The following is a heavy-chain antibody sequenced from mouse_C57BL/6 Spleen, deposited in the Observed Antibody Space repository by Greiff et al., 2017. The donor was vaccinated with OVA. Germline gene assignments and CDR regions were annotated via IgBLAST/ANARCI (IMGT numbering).Heavy chain of an antibody. CDR3: AREFTTVVAGAMDY. CDR2: IDPNSGGT. CDR1: GYTFTSYW. J-gene: IGHJ4*01. V-gene: IGHV1-72*01. D-gene: IGHD1-1*01. Sequence: VKLQQPGAELVKPGASVKLSCKASGYTFTSYWMHWVKQRPGRGLEWIGRIDPNSGGTKYNEKFKSKATLTVDKPSSTAYMQRSSLTSEDSAVYYCAREFTTVVAGAMDYWGQGTSVTVSS.